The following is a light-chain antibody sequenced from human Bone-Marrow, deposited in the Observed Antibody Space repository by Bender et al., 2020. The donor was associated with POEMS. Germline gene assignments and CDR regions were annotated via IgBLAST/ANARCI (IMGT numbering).Light chain of an antibody. V-gene: IGLV3-21*02. CDR3: QVWHFSGSHWV. CDR1: DLEREN. Sequence: SLVLTQTPSVSVAPGQTATTTCRSDDLERENVQWYQHKAGQAPVLVLYDDSKRPSGISGRFAGLSSGDTATLTLTAVEAGDEADYYCQVWHFSGSHWVFGGGTQMTVL. J-gene: IGLJ3*02. CDR2: DDS.